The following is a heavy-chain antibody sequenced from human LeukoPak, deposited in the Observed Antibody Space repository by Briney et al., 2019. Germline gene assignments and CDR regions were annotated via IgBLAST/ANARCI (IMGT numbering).Heavy chain of an antibody. Sequence: WVRQAPGKGLEWIGSIYYSGSTYYNPSLKSRVTISVDTSKNQFSLKLSSVTAADTAVYYCASVPGIAVAGTDYWGQGTLVTVSS. J-gene: IGHJ4*02. CDR3: ASVPGIAVAGTDY. CDR2: IYYSGST. V-gene: IGHV4-39*01. D-gene: IGHD6-19*01.